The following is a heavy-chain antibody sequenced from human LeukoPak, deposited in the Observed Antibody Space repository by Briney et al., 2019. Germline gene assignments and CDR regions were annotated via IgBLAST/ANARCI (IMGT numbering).Heavy chain of an antibody. D-gene: IGHD3-22*01. J-gene: IGHJ6*03. CDR1: GFTFSSYS. V-gene: IGHV3-7*01. CDR2: IKQDGSEK. CDR3: ARAYDSSGYLNYYMDV. Sequence: GGSLRLSCAASGFTFSSYSMNWVRQAPGKGLEWVANIKQDGSEKYYVDSVKGRFTISRDNAKNSLYLQMNSLRAEDTAVYYCARAYDSSGYLNYYMDVWGKGTTVTVSS.